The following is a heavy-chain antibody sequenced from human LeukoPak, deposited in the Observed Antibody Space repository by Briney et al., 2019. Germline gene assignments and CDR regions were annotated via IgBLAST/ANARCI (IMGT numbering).Heavy chain of an antibody. CDR2: IRGSGGST. D-gene: IGHD2-15*01. J-gene: IGHJ4*02. CDR3: VKYCSGISCYSGLY. V-gene: IGHV3-23*01. CDR1: RFIFNSYL. Sequence: PSVSLTLSCAASRFIFNSYLMTWHPPAPGKERVWCTAIRGSGGSTYYADSVKGRFTVSRDNSKDTLYLQMNSLRAEDTAVYYCVKYCSGISCYSGLYWGQGSLVTVAS.